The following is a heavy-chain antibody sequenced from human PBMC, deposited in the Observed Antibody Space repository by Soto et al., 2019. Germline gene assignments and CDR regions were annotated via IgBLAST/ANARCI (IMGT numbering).Heavy chain of an antibody. V-gene: IGHV4-34*09. CDR3: AYSYYYYDSYFDY. D-gene: IGHD3-22*01. J-gene: IGHJ4*02. CDR1: GGSFSGYY. Sequence: KPSETLSLTCAVYGGSFSGYYWSWIRQPPGKGLEWIGEINHSGSTNYNPSLKSRVTISVDTSKNQFSLKLSSVTAADTAVYYCAYSYYYYDSYFDYWGQGTLVTVSS. CDR2: INHSGST.